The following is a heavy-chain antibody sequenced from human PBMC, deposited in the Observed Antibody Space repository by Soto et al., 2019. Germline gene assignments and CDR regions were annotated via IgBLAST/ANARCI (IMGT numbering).Heavy chain of an antibody. CDR1: GGSISSYY. V-gene: IGHV4-59*12. J-gene: IGHJ6*02. D-gene: IGHD3-10*01. CDR3: ARVFGFGGMDG. CDR2: IYYSGST. Sequence: PSETLSLTCTVSGGSISSYYWSWIRQPPGKGLEWIGYIYYSGSTNYNPSLKSRVTISVDTSKNQFSLKLSSVTAADTAVYYCARVFGFGGMDGWGQGTTVTVSS.